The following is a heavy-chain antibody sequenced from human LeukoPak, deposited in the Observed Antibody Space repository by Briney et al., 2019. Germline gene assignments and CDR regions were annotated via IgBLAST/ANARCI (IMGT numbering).Heavy chain of an antibody. Sequence: GGSLRLFCAASGFTVSSNYMSWVRQAPGKGLEWVSVIYSGGSTYYADSVKGRFTISRDNSKNTLYLQMNSLRAEDTAVYYCARARGVRLDYWGQGTLVTVSS. CDR3: ARARGVRLDY. V-gene: IGHV3-66*01. CDR2: IYSGGST. CDR1: GFTVSSNY. D-gene: IGHD3-10*01. J-gene: IGHJ4*02.